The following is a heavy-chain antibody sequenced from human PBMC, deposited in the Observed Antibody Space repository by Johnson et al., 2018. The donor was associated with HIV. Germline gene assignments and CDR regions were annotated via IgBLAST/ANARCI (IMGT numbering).Heavy chain of an antibody. CDR3: ARGLPYYYDSSSYFVRVVAGAFDI. CDR1: GFTVRSNY. V-gene: IGHV3-66*01. D-gene: IGHD3-22*01. CDR2: IYSGGST. J-gene: IGHJ3*02. Sequence: VQLVESGGGLVQPGGSLRLSCAASGFTVRSNYMSWVRQAPGKGLEWVSVIYSGGSTYYADSVKGRFTISRDNSKNTLYLQMNSLRAEDTAVYNCARGLPYYYDSSSYFVRVVAGAFDIWGQGTLVTVSS.